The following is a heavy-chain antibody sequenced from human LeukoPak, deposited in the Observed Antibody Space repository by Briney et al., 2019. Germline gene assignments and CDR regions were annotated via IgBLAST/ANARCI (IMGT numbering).Heavy chain of an antibody. J-gene: IGHJ6*02. V-gene: IGHV4-34*01. CDR1: GGSFSGYY. Sequence: SETLSLTCAVYGGSFSGYYWSWIRQPPGKGLEWIGEINHSGSTNYNPSLKSRVTISVDTSKNQFSLKLSSVTAADTAVYYCARDRTGYCSSTSCLYYYGMDVWGQGTTVTVSS. CDR3: ARDRTGYCSSTSCLYYYGMDV. D-gene: IGHD2-2*01. CDR2: INHSGST.